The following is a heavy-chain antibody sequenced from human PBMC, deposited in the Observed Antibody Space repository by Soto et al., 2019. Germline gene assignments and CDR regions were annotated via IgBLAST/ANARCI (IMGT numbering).Heavy chain of an antibody. CDR3: AREVITFGGVIVISWFDP. CDR1: GGSISSGGYY. J-gene: IGHJ5*02. D-gene: IGHD3-16*02. V-gene: IGHV4-31*03. CDR2: IYYSGST. Sequence: SETLSLTCTVSGGSISSGGYYWSWIRQHPGKGLEWIGYIYYSGSTYYNPSLKSRVTISVDTSKNQFSLKLSSVTAADTAVYYFAREVITFGGVIVISWFDPWGQGTLDTVSS.